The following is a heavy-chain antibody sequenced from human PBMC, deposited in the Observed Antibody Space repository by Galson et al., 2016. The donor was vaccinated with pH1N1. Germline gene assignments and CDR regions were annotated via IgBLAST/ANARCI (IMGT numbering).Heavy chain of an antibody. D-gene: IGHD3-3*02. V-gene: IGHV4-39*07. Sequence: ETLSLTCSVSGDSITSDNYYWDWIRQPPGKGLEWIGNVYHGGGTFFNPSLRSRVSISLDTSKNRFSLKLTSVPATDTAVYYCAGTKALSGPLYMDVWGKGTTVTVSS. CDR1: GDSITSDNYY. J-gene: IGHJ6*03. CDR3: AGTKALSGPLYMDV. CDR2: VYHGGGT.